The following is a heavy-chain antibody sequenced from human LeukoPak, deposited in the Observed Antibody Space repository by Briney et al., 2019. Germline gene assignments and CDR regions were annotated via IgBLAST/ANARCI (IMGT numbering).Heavy chain of an antibody. V-gene: IGHV4-59*01. CDR3: ARGGAARLHFQN. CDR2: IYHSGST. Sequence: SETLSLTCTVSGGSISTYYWNWIRQPPGKGLEWIGYIYHSGSTNYNPSLQSRVTITVDTSKNQFSLNLNSVTAADTAVYYCARGGAARLHFQNWGQGTLVTVSS. D-gene: IGHD6-6*01. J-gene: IGHJ1*01. CDR1: GGSISTYY.